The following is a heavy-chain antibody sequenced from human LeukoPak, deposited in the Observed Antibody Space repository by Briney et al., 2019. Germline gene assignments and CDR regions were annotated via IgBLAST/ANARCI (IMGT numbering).Heavy chain of an antibody. CDR2: INWNGDTT. Sequence: GGPLRLSCAPSGFTFDDYDMNRVPQAPGKGPEWVSGINWNGDTTGYADSLKGRFTISREDSKNTLYLQMDSLRAEDTAVYYCAKSGLTRFDYWGQGTLVSVSS. CDR3: AKSGLTRFDY. D-gene: IGHD1-14*01. J-gene: IGHJ4*02. CDR1: GFTFDDYD. V-gene: IGHV3-20*04.